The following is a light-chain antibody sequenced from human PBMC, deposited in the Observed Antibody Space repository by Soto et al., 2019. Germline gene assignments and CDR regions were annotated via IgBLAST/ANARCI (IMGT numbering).Light chain of an antibody. V-gene: IGKV1-5*01. J-gene: IGKJ1*01. Sequence: DIQITQSPATLSASVGDRVTITCRASQSLSSWLAWYQQKPGTAPRLLIHDASKVESGVPSRFSGSGSGTELTLTISRLQPDDFATYYCQQYNSYWTLGQGTRWIS. CDR3: QQYNSYWT. CDR2: DAS. CDR1: QSLSSW.